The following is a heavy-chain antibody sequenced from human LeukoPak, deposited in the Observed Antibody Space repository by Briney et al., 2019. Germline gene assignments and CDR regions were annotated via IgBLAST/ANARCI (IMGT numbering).Heavy chain of an antibody. J-gene: IGHJ4*02. Sequence: GSLRLSCAASGFTFSSYVMNWVRQGPGKGMGWVSGISGSGDSTYYADSVKGRFTISRDNSKNTLYLQMNSQRVEDTAAYYCAKVRAPSGWFNSDYWGQGTLVTVSS. D-gene: IGHD6-19*01. V-gene: IGHV3-23*01. CDR1: GFTFSSYV. CDR2: ISGSGDST. CDR3: AKVRAPSGWFNSDY.